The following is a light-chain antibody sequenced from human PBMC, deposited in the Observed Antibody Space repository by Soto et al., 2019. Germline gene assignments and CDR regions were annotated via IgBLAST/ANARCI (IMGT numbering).Light chain of an antibody. CDR1: RGVGTSY. V-gene: IGKV3-20*01. CDR3: QQYGRSPL. CDR2: GTS. J-gene: IGKJ2*01. Sequence: ENVLTQSPGTLSLSPGETASLSCRASRGVGTSYLAWYQQKPGQAPRLLLYGTSNRATGIPDRFSGRGSGTDFTLTISGLEPEDFAVYFCQQYGRSPLFGQGTKLEIK.